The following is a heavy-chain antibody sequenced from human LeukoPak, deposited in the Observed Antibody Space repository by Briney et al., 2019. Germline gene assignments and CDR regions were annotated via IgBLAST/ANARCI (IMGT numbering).Heavy chain of an antibody. CDR1: GYSFSDYW. D-gene: IGHD3-10*01. V-gene: IGHV5-51*01. CDR3: ARHGNYYDSGDY. J-gene: IGHJ4*02. Sequence: GESLKISCEGSGYSFSDYWIDWVRQMPGKGLEWMGTIYPGDSDTRYSPSFRGQVTISADKSISTAYLQWSSLKASDTAIYYCARHGNYYDSGDYWGQGTLVTVSS. CDR2: IYPGDSDT.